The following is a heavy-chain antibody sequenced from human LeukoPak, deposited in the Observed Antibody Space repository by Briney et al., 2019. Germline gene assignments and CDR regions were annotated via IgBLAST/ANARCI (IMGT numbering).Heavy chain of an antibody. CDR2: IRKKPNSYTT. CDR1: GFTFSDHF. CDR3: ARVSAITGATDALDF. D-gene: IGHD1-20*01. J-gene: IGHJ3*01. V-gene: IGHV3-72*01. Sequence: GGSLRLSCAASGFTFSDHFMDWVRQAPGKGLEWVGRIRKKPNSYTTEYAASVKGRFTISRDDSKNSLYLQTNSLEAEDTGVYYCARVSAITGATDALDFWGQGAMVTVSS.